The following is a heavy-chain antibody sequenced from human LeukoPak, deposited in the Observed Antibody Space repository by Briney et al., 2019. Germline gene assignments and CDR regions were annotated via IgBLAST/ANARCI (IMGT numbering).Heavy chain of an antibody. J-gene: IGHJ4*02. D-gene: IGHD3-10*01. CDR1: GFTFSSYW. CDR2: INTDGSST. Sequence: GGSLRLSCAASGFTFSSYWMHWVRQAPGKGLVWVSRINTDGSSTSYADSVKGRFTISRDNAKNTLYRQMNSLRAEDTAVYYCARGGETISPDYWGQGTLVTVSS. CDR3: ARGGETISPDY. V-gene: IGHV3-74*01.